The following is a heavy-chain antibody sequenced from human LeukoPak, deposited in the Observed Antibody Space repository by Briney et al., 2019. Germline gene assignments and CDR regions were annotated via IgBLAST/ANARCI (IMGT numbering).Heavy chain of an antibody. CDR3: ARDWAGFDY. CDR1: GFTFSSYS. Sequence: GGSLRLSCAASGFTFSSYSMNWVRQAPGKGLEWVSYISSASNTIYYADSVKGRFTISRDNAKNSLYLQMNSLRAEDTAVYYCARDWAGFDYWGQGTLVTVSS. J-gene: IGHJ4*02. V-gene: IGHV3-48*04. CDR2: ISSASNTI. D-gene: IGHD6-19*01.